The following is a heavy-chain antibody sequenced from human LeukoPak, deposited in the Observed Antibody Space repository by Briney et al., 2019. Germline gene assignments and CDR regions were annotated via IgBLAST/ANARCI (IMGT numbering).Heavy chain of an antibody. D-gene: IGHD5-12*01. V-gene: IGHV3-23*01. Sequence: GGSLRLSCAASGFTFSTYAMSWVRQAPGKGLEWVSLISGSGDGTFYADSVKGRFTTSRDNSKNTLYLQMNSLRAEDTAVYYCAKGPRSGYYFDYWGQGTLVTVSS. J-gene: IGHJ4*02. CDR2: ISGSGDGT. CDR1: GFTFSTYA. CDR3: AKGPRSGYYFDY.